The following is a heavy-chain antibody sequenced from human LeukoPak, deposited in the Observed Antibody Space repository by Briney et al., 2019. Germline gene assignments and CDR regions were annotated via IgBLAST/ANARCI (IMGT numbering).Heavy chain of an antibody. Sequence: ASVKVSCKASGYTFTDYYIHWVRQAPGQGLEWMGWINPNSGGTNYAQNFQGRVTMTSDTSISTAYMELSSLRSDDTAVYYCARPGTRGRSTMGAYWGQGTLVTVSS. D-gene: IGHD3-10*01. CDR1: GYTFTDYY. V-gene: IGHV1-2*02. J-gene: IGHJ4*02. CDR2: INPNSGGT. CDR3: ARPGTRGRSTMGAY.